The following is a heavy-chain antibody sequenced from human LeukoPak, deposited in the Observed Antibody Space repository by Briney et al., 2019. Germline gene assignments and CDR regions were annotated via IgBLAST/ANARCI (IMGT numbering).Heavy chain of an antibody. CDR1: GFTFSRYW. CDR2: INSDGSNT. J-gene: IGHJ4*02. CDR3: ARAGATVNYGDY. D-gene: IGHD4-11*01. V-gene: IGHV3-74*01. Sequence: PGGSLRLSCAASGFTFSRYWMHWVRQAPGKGLVWVSRINSDGSNTYYADSVKGRFTVSRDNAQNTLYLQMNSLRAEGTAVYYCARAGATVNYGDYWGQGTLVTVSS.